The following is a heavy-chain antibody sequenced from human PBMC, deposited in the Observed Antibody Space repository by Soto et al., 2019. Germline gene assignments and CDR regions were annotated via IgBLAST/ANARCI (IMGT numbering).Heavy chain of an antibody. J-gene: IGHJ3*02. CDR1: GGSISDYF. V-gene: IGHV4-59*12. CDR2: IYYSGST. Sequence: SETLSLTCTVSGGSISDYFWSWIRQPPGKGLEWIGYIYYSGSTNYNPSLKSRVTISVDTSKNQFSLKLSSVTAADTAVYFCARVGISNSDAFEIWGQGTTVTVSS. D-gene: IGHD4-4*01. CDR3: ARVGISNSDAFEI.